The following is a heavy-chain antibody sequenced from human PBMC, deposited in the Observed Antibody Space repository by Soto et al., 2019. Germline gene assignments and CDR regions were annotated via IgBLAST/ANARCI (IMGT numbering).Heavy chain of an antibody. CDR2: ISYDGSNK. CDR1: GFTFSSYA. D-gene: IGHD4-17*01. V-gene: IGHV3-30-3*01. J-gene: IGHJ4*02. CDR3: ARVSGSSTVTDY. Sequence: QVQLVESGGGVVQPGRSLRLSCAASGFTFSSYAMHWVRQAPGKGLEWVAVISYDGSNKYYADSVKGRFTISRDNSKNTLYLQMNSLRAEDTAADYCARVSGSSTVTDYWGQGTLVTVSS.